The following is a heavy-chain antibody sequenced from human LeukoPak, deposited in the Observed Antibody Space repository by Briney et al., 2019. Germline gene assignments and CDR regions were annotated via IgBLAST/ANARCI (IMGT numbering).Heavy chain of an antibody. Sequence: GGALRLFCAASAVTIISSYMSWGGRAPREGLEWVSTMYSGGSTYYGDSVKCRFTISIDSSKSTLYLQMNTLRVEDSAVYFCARDTTMVDWGQGTLVTVSS. J-gene: IGHJ4*02. CDR3: ARDTTMVD. D-gene: IGHD3-10*01. V-gene: IGHV3-53*01. CDR1: AVTIISSY. CDR2: MYSGGST.